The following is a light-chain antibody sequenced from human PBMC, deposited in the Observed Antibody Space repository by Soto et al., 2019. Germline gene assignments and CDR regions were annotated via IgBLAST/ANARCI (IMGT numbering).Light chain of an antibody. Sequence: QTVVTQEPSFSVAPGGTVTLTCGSTSGTVSTSYYPSWYQQSPGLAPRTLTYNTTTPSSGVPDRFSGSILGNKAALTITGAQSDDEFDYRCALYVGSGAVVFGGGTKLTVL. CDR1: SGTVSTSYY. J-gene: IGLJ3*02. V-gene: IGLV8-61*01. CDR3: ALYVGSGAVV. CDR2: NTT.